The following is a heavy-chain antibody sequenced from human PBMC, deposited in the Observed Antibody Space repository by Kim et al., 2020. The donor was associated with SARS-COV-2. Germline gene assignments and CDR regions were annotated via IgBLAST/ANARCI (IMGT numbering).Heavy chain of an antibody. D-gene: IGHD2-2*01. CDR3: AKGQSTTSTRDFDY. V-gene: IGHV3-23*01. J-gene: IGHJ4*02. Sequence: ADPVQGRFTISRVNSMNILYLQRNSLRAEDTAVYYCAKGQSTTSTRDFDYWGQGTLVTVSS.